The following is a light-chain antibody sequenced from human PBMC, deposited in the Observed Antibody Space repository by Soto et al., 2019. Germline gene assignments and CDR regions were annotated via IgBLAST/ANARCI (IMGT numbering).Light chain of an antibody. CDR1: QSVSSTY. Sequence: EIVLTQSPGTLSLSPGERATLSCRASQSVSSTYLAWYQQKPGQAPRLLIYGASSRATGIPDRFSGSGSGTDFTLTISRVEPEDFAVYYCQHYDRSDWTFGQGTKVEIK. J-gene: IGKJ1*01. CDR3: QHYDRSDWT. CDR2: GAS. V-gene: IGKV3-20*01.